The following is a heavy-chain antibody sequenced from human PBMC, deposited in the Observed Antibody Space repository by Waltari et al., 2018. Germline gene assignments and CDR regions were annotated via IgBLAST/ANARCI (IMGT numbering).Heavy chain of an antibody. D-gene: IGHD6-13*01. V-gene: IGHV4-34*01. CDR1: GGSFSGYY. CDR3: ARGVPHPSSSWYPYYFDY. Sequence: QVQLQQWGAGLLKPSATLSLTCAVYGGSFSGYYWSWIRQPPGKGLEWIGEINHSGSTNYNPSLKSRVTISVDTSKNQFSLKLSSVTAADTAVYYCARGVPHPSSSWYPYYFDYWGQGTLVTVSS. J-gene: IGHJ4*02. CDR2: INHSGST.